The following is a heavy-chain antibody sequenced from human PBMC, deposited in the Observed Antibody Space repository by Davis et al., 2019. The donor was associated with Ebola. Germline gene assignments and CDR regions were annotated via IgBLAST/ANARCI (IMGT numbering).Heavy chain of an antibody. J-gene: IGHJ4*02. Sequence: GESLKISCAASGFTFSGSAMHWVRQASGKGLEWVGRIKSKTDGGTTDYAAPVKGRFTISRDNSKNTLYLQMNSLRAEDTAVYYCARGLSGSFVDYWGQGTLVTVSS. CDR2: IKSKTDGGTT. CDR3: ARGLSGSFVDY. D-gene: IGHD1-26*01. CDR1: GFTFSGSA. V-gene: IGHV3-15*07.